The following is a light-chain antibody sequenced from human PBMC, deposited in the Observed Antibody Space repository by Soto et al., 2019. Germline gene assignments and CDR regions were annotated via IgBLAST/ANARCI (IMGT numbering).Light chain of an antibody. CDR3: QRSYSTPF. J-gene: IGKJ2*01. CDR1: QSIASF. V-gene: IGKV1-39*01. Sequence: DIQMTQSPSSLSASVGDRVTITCRASQSIASFLNWYQQKPGKAPKLLISGASSLQSGVPSRFSGSGAGTDFTLTISSLQPEDFATYYCQRSYSTPFFGQGTKLLIK. CDR2: GAS.